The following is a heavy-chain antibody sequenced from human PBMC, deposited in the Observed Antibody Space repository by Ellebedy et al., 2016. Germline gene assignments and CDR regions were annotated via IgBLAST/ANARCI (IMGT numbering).Heavy chain of an antibody. J-gene: IGHJ6*02. CDR2: IYFSGST. CDR1: GGSISRSTYY. D-gene: IGHD3-10*01. CDR3: ARHQPSYGSGSYYTNYYGMDV. V-gene: IGHV4-39*01. Sequence: SETLSLTCTVSGGSISRSTYYWGWIRQPPGKGLEWIGSIYFSGSTYYNPSLKRRVTISVDTSKKQFSLRLSSVTAADTAVYYCARHQPSYGSGSYYTNYYGMDVWGQGTTVTVSS.